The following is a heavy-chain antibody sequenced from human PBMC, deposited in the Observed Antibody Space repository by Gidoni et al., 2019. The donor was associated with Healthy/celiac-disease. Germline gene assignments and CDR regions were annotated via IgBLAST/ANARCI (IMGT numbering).Heavy chain of an antibody. Sequence: QVQLQQSGPGLVKPSQTLSLTCAIPGDSVSRNSAAWNWIRQSPSRGLEWLGRTYYRSKWYNDYAVSVKSRININPDTSKNQFSLQLNSVTPEDTAVYYCARVAGPGGYDAFDIWGQGTMVTVSS. CDR1: GDSVSRNSAA. J-gene: IGHJ3*02. CDR3: ARVAGPGGYDAFDI. V-gene: IGHV6-1*01. D-gene: IGHD6-19*01. CDR2: TYYRSKWYN.